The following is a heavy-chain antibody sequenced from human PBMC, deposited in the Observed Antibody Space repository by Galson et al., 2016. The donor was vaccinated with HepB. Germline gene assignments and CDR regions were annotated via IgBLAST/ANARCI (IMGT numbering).Heavy chain of an antibody. D-gene: IGHD1-26*01. V-gene: IGHV3-15*01. CDR1: GFTFSNAW. CDR2: IKSKPDGGTM. J-gene: IGHJ4*02. CDR3: TTDGRFIRSGQ. Sequence: SLRLSCAASGFTFSNAWMSWVRQAPGKGLEWVGRIKSKPDGGTMNYAAHVKGRFSISRDDSNNTVHLQMNSLKTEDTAVYYWTTDGRFIRSGQWGQGTLVTVSS.